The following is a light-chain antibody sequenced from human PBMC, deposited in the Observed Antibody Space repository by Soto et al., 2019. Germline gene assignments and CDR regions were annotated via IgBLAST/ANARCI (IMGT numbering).Light chain of an antibody. CDR1: QGIRND. J-gene: IGKJ1*01. Sequence: AIQPNQSLAALSASVGDRVTIPCRASQGIRNDLGWYQHKPGKAPKLLIHAASSLQSGVPSRFSGSASGTDFTLTISRLQPEDFATYYCLQLYNCSWTLGQGTKVDIK. CDR3: LQLYNCSWT. V-gene: IGKV1-6*01. CDR2: AAS.